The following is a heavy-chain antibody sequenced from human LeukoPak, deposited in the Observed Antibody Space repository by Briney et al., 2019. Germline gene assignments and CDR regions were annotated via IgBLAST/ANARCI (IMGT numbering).Heavy chain of an antibody. CDR1: GGSFSGYY. CDR3: ARDGHYGGNVYYYYYYMDV. D-gene: IGHD4-23*01. V-gene: IGHV4-34*01. CDR2: INHSGST. J-gene: IGHJ6*03. Sequence: PSETLSLTCAVYGGSFSGYYWSWIRQPPGKGLEWIGEINHSGSTTYNPSLKSRVTISVDTSKNQFSLKLSSVTAADTAVYYCARDGHYGGNVYYYYYYMDVWGKGTTVTVSS.